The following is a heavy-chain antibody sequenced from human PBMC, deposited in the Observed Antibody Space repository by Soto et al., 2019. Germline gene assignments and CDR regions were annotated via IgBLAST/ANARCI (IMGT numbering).Heavy chain of an antibody. V-gene: IGHV4-59*02. D-gene: IGHD3-10*01. CDR2: IHYSGGT. J-gene: IGHJ5*02. Sequence: SETLSLTCTVYGGSVTSHYWSWIRQPPGKGLEWIGFIHYSGGTKYNPSLESRVTMPVDTSQNQLSLRLNSVTAADTAVYYCARESAGSGKNNWFDPWGLGILVTVSS. CDR1: GGSVTSHY. CDR3: ARESAGSGKNNWFDP.